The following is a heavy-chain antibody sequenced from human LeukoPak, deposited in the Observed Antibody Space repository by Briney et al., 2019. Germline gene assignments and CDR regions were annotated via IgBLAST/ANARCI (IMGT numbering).Heavy chain of an antibody. CDR1: GASISSHY. V-gene: IGHV4-4*07. D-gene: IGHD5-24*01. CDR2: TSGSGST. CDR3: AREVEMARQFDY. Sequence: PSETLSLTCTVSGASISSHYWSWIRQPAGKGLEWIGRTSGSGSTNYNPSLQSRATMSLDTSRNQFSLKLSSVTAADTALYYCAREVEMARQFDYWGQGTLVTVSS. J-gene: IGHJ4*02.